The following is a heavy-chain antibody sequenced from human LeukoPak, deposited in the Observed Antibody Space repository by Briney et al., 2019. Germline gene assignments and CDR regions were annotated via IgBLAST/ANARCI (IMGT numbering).Heavy chain of an antibody. Sequence: ASVKVSCKASGYTFTGYYMHWVRQAPGQGLEWMGWINPNSGGTNYAQKLQGRVTMTTDTSTSTAYMELRSLRSDDTAVYYCARDIVVVPAATTPYYYYYGMDVWGQGTTVTVSS. J-gene: IGHJ6*02. CDR3: ARDIVVVPAATTPYYYYYGMDV. D-gene: IGHD2-2*01. CDR2: INPNSGGT. V-gene: IGHV1-2*02. CDR1: GYTFTGYY.